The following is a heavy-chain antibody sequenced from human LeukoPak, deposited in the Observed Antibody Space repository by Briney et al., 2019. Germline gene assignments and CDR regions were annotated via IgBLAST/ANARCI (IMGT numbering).Heavy chain of an antibody. CDR2: IYTSGST. Sequence: SETLSLTCTVSGGSISSGSYYWSWIRQPAGKGLEWIGRIYTSGSTNYNPSLKGRVTISVDTSKNQFSLKLRSVTAADTAIYYCARHLNYYGSGSYGAYYYYGMDVWGQGTTVTVSS. D-gene: IGHD3-10*01. CDR3: ARHLNYYGSGSYGAYYYYGMDV. CDR1: GGSISSGSYY. V-gene: IGHV4-61*02. J-gene: IGHJ6*02.